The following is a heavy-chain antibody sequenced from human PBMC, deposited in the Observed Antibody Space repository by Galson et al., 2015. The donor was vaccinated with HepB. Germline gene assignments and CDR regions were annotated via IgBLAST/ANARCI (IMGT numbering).Heavy chain of an antibody. Sequence: SLRLSCAASGFTFSSYSMNWVRQAPGKGLEWVSYISSSSSTIYYADSVKGRFTISRDNAKNSLYLQMNSLRDEDTAVYYCARDALYYYDSSGYYSSAFDIWGQGTMVTVSS. CDR3: ARDALYYYDSSGYYSSAFDI. V-gene: IGHV3-48*02. CDR1: GFTFSSYS. J-gene: IGHJ3*02. D-gene: IGHD3-22*01. CDR2: ISSSSSTI.